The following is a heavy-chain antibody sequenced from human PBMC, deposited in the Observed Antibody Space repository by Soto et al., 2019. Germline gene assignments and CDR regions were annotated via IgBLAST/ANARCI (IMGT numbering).Heavy chain of an antibody. V-gene: IGHV4-4*02. CDR2: VYQSGSS. D-gene: IGHD4-17*01. CDR1: GGSITSSNG. J-gene: IGHJ4*02. CDR3: ASRTDNGLDF. Sequence: SQTQSLTWVVSGGSITSSNGLSWVRQPPGKGLEWIGEVYQSGSSYYNPSLKSRITISVDRSKNQFSLRLSSVTAADTAVYYCASRTDNGLDFWGQGTLVTVSS.